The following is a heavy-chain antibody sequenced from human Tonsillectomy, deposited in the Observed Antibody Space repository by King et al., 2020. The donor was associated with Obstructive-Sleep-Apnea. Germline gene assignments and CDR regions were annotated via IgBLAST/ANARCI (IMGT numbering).Heavy chain of an antibody. CDR2: IYYSGST. D-gene: IGHD3-22*01. J-gene: IGHJ4*02. V-gene: IGHV4-59*01. CDR1: GGSISIYY. CDR3: ARGNYYDSSHFDY. Sequence: QLQESGPGLVKPSETLSLTCTFSGGSISIYYWSWIRQPPGKGLEWIGYIYYSGSTNYNPSLKSRVTISVDTSKNQFSLKLSSVTAADTAVYYCARGNYYDSSHFDYWGQGTLVTVSS.